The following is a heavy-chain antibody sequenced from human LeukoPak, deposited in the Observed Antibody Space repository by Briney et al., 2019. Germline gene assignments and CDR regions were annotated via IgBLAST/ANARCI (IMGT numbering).Heavy chain of an antibody. D-gene: IGHD2-21*01. CDR2: ISSSGSTI. CDR3: ATAGLRIPPIDY. J-gene: IGHJ4*02. Sequence: GGSLRLSCAASGLTFSDYYMSWIRQAPGKGLEWVSYISSSGSTIYYADSMKGRFTISRDNAKNSLYLQMNSLRAEDTAVYYCATAGLRIPPIDYWGQGTLVTVSS. CDR1: GLTFSDYY. V-gene: IGHV3-11*01.